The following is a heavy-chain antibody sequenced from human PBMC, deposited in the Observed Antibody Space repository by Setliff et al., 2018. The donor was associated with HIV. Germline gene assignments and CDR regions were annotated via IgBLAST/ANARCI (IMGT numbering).Heavy chain of an antibody. CDR2: IYHSGST. CDR1: GYSISSGFY. J-gene: IGHJ5*02. V-gene: IGHV4-38-2*02. CDR3: ARDAPTVYANGWFDP. D-gene: IGHD2-8*01. Sequence: SQTLSLTCAVSGYSISSGFYWGWIRQPPGKGLEWIGSIYHSGSTHYNPSLRSRVTISVDTSKNQFSLKLSSVTAADTAVYYCARDAPTVYANGWFDPWGQGTLVTVSS.